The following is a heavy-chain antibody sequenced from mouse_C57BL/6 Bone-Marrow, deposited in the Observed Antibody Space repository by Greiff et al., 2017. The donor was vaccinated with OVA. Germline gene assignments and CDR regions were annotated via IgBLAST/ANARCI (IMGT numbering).Heavy chain of an antibody. CDR1: GFNIKGDC. CDR3: TSSMTTVVEAMDY. Sequence: EVQLQQSGAELVRPGASVKLSCTASGFNIKGDCIPWVKQRPEQGLEWIGWIYPGNGDTEYASKFQGKATLTADTSSNTAYLQLSSLTSEDTAVYDCTSSMTTVVEAMDYGGQGTSVTVSS. CDR2: IYPGNGDT. J-gene: IGHJ4*01. D-gene: IGHD1-1*01. V-gene: IGHV14-4*01.